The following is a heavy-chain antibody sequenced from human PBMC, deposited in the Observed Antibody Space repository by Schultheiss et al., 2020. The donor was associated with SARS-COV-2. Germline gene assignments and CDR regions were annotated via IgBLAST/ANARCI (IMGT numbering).Heavy chain of an antibody. CDR1: GGSISSGSYY. CDR3: AREGRDVLRFLEWLVDGMDV. J-gene: IGHJ6*02. V-gene: IGHV4-61*02. CDR2: IYTSGST. D-gene: IGHD3-3*01. Sequence: SETLSLTCTVSGGSISSGSYYWSWIRQPAGKGLEWIGRIYTSGSTNYNPSLKSRVTMSVDTSKNQFSLKLSSVTAADTAVYYCAREGRDVLRFLEWLVDGMDVWGQGTTVTVSS.